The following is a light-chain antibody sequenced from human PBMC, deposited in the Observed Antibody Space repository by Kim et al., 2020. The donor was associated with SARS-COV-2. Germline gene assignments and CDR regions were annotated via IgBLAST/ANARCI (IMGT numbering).Light chain of an antibody. Sequence: ELTQPPSASGTPGQRVTISCSGSSSNTGSNHVYWYQQFPGTAPKVLVYSNDQRPSGVPDRFSGSKSGTSASLAISGLRSEDEADYYCAAWDDSLRGRVFGGGTQLTVL. CDR3: AAWDDSLRGRV. CDR1: SSNTGSNH. V-gene: IGLV1-47*02. J-gene: IGLJ3*02. CDR2: SND.